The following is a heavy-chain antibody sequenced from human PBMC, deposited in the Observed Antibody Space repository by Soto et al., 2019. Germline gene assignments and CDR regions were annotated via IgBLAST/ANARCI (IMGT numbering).Heavy chain of an antibody. CDR3: ARIETTLITQNYYYYGMDV. V-gene: IGHV3-30-3*01. D-gene: IGHD3-16*01. CDR2: ILYDGRKK. Sequence: QVQLVESGGGVVQPGRSLRLSCAASGFNFSYYGMHWVRQAPGKGLAWVTVILYDGRKKYYADSVRGRLTIYRDNSKNTLYLQMNSLRAEYTAVYSCARIETTLITQNYYYYGMDVWGQGTTVTVSS. CDR1: GFNFSYYG. J-gene: IGHJ6*02.